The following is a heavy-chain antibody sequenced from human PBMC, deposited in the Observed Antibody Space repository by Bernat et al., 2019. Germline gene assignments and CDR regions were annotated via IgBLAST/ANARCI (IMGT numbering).Heavy chain of an antibody. Sequence: QLQLQESGPGLVKPSETLSLTCTVSGGSISSSSYYWGWIRQPPGKGLEWIGSIYYSGSTYYNPSLKRRVTISVDTSKNQFSLKLSSVTAADTAVYYCARLGGYDSSLDYWGQGTLVTVSS. CDR2: IYYSGST. J-gene: IGHJ4*02. CDR1: GGSISSSSYY. D-gene: IGHD5-12*01. CDR3: ARLGGYDSSLDY. V-gene: IGHV4-39*01.